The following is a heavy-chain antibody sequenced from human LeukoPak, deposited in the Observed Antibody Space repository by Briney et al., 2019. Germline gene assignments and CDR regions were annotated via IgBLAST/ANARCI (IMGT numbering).Heavy chain of an antibody. CDR1: GGSISSSSYY. J-gene: IGHJ4*02. CDR2: IYYSGST. V-gene: IGHV4-39*01. D-gene: IGHD3-22*01. Sequence: PSETLSLTCTVSGGSISSSSYYWGWIRQPPGKGLEWIGSIYYSGSTYYNPSLKSRVTISVDTSKNQFSLKLSSVTAADTAVYYCARSEPGIVVVFDYWGQGTLVTVSS. CDR3: ARSEPGIVVVFDY.